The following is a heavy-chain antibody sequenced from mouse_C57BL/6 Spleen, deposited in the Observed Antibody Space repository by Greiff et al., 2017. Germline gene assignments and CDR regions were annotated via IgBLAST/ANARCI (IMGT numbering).Heavy chain of an antibody. CDR3: ARGRVSSYDYFDS. Sequence: EVKLVESGGGLVKPGGSLKLSCAASGFTFSDYGMHWVRQAPETGLEWVAYISSGSSTIYYADTVKGRFTISRDNAKNTLFLQMTSLWSEDTAMYYCARGRVSSYDYFDSWGQGTTLTVSS. CDR1: GFTFSDYG. V-gene: IGHV5-17*01. D-gene: IGHD1-1*01. CDR2: ISSGSSTI. J-gene: IGHJ2*01.